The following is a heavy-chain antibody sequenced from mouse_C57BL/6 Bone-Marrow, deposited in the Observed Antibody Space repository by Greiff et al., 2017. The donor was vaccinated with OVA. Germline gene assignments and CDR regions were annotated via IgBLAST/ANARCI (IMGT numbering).Heavy chain of an antibody. J-gene: IGHJ4*01. V-gene: IGHV1-81*01. CDR3: ARPNWGYAMDY. Sequence: QVQLQQSGAELARPGASVKLSCKASGYTFTSYGISWVKQRTGQGLEWIGEIYPRSGNTYYNEKFKGKATLTADKSSSTAYMGLRSLTSEDSAVYFCARPNWGYAMDYWGQGTSVTVSS. CDR1: GYTFTSYG. CDR2: IYPRSGNT. D-gene: IGHD4-1*02.